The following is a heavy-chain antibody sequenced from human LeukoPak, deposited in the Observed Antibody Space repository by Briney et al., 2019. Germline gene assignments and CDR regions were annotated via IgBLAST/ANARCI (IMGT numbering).Heavy chain of an antibody. CDR2: IYYSGST. CDR3: SRDLYYGSGSYYNYYYYYMDV. J-gene: IGHJ6*03. Sequence: SQTLSLTCTVSGGSISSGDYYWSWIRQPPGKGLEWIGYIYYSGSTYYNPSLTSRVTISVDTSKNQFSLKLSSVTAADTAVYYCSRDLYYGSGSYYNYYYYYMDVWGKGTTVTVSS. D-gene: IGHD3-10*01. V-gene: IGHV4-30-4*08. CDR1: GGSISSGDYY.